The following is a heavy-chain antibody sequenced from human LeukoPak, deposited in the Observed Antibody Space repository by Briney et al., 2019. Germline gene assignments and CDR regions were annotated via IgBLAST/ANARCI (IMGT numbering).Heavy chain of an antibody. CDR2: IYYSGST. CDR3: ARGGYYFVGDAFDI. CDR1: GGSISSSSYY. J-gene: IGHJ3*02. Sequence: SETLSLTCTVSGGSISSSSYYWGWIRQPPGKGLEWIGSIYYSGSTYYNPSLKSRVTISVDTSKNQFSLKLSSVTAADTAVYYCARGGYYFVGDAFDIWGQGTMVTVSS. V-gene: IGHV4-39*07. D-gene: IGHD3-22*01.